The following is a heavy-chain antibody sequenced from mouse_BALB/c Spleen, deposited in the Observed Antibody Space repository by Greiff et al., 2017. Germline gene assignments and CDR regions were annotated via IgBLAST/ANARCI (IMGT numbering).Heavy chain of an antibody. CDR3: ARDRYDYGYYAMDY. J-gene: IGHJ4*01. Sequence: DVKLVESGGGLVKPGGSLKLSCAASGFTFSDYYMYWVRQTPEKRLEWVATISDGGSYTYYPDSVKGRFTISRDNAKNNLYLQMSSLKSEDTAMYYCARDRYDYGYYAMDYWGQGTSVTVAS. V-gene: IGHV5-4*02. CDR2: ISDGGSYT. D-gene: IGHD2-4*01. CDR1: GFTFSDYY.